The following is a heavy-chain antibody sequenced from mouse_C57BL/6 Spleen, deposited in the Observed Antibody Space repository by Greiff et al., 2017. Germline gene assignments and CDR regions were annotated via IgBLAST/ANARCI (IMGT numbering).Heavy chain of an antibody. CDR3: TRGASTTVVADDAMDY. V-gene: IGHV5-6*01. D-gene: IGHD1-1*01. J-gene: IGHJ4*01. CDR1: GFTFSSYG. CDR2: ISSGGSYT. Sequence: EVQLVESGGDLVKPGGSLKLSCAASGFTFSSYGMSWVRQTPDKRLEWVATISSGGSYTYYPDSVKGRFTISRDNAKNTLYLQMGSMKSEDTAMYYCTRGASTTVVADDAMDYWGQGTSVTVSS.